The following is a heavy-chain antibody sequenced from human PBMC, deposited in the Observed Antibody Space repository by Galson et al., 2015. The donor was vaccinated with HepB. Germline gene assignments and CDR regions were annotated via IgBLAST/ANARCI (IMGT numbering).Heavy chain of an antibody. CDR3: ARRGYYDSSGYRRPYYYYYYMDV. CDR1: GFTFSSYS. D-gene: IGHD3-22*01. Sequence: SLRLSCAASGFTFSSYSMNWVRQAPGKGLEWVSSISSSSSYIYYADSVKGRFTTSRDNAKNSLYLQMNSLRAADTAVYYCARRGYYDSSGYRRPYYYYYYMDVWGKGTTVTVSS. J-gene: IGHJ6*03. CDR2: ISSSSSYI. V-gene: IGHV3-21*01.